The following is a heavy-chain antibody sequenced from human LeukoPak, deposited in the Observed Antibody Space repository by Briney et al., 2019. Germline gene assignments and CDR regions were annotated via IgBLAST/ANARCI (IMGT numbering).Heavy chain of an antibody. D-gene: IGHD2-15*01. CDR3: AKDIGSGLRGIFDY. J-gene: IGHJ4*02. Sequence: QPGGSLRLSCAASGFSFSGYAIHWVRQAPGKGLEWVASISYNGRNKYYTDSVKGRFTISRDNSKNSLFLQMNSLRTEDTALYYCAKDIGSGLRGIFDYWGQGTLVTVSS. CDR2: ISYNGRNK. V-gene: IGHV3-30*04. CDR1: GFSFSGYA.